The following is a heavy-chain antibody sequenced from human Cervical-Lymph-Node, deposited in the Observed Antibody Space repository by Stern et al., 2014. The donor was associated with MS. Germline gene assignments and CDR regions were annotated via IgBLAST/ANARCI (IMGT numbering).Heavy chain of an antibody. CDR3: RFIIRGVYSDY. D-gene: IGHD3-10*01. CDR1: GFTFSAHY. V-gene: IGHV3-72*01. CDR2: VRVRGSNYTT. J-gene: IGHJ4*02. Sequence: EVQLVESGGGLVQPGGSLRLSCAGTGFTFSAHYMDWVRQAPGKGLEWVGRVRVRGSNYTTEYAASVKGRFTISGGNSSNSLYLQMNSLKTEDTAVYFCRFIIRGVYSDYWGQGTLVTVSS.